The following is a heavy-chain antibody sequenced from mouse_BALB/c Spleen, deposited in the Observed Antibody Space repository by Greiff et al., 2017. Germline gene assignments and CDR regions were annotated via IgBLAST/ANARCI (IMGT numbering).Heavy chain of an antibody. Sequence: EVQRVESGTVLARPGASVKMSCKASGYSFTSYWMHWVKQRPGQGLEWIGAIYPGNSDTSYNQKFKGKAKLTAVTSASTAYMELSSLTNEDSAVYYCTRAETTREGAMDYWGQGTSVTVSS. CDR2: IYPGNSDT. J-gene: IGHJ4*01. CDR1: GYSFTSYW. CDR3: TRAETTREGAMDY. D-gene: IGHD3-2*01. V-gene: IGHV1-5*01.